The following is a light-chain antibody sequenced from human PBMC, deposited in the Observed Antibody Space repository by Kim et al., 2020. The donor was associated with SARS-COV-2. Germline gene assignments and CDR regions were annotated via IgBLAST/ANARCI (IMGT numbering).Light chain of an antibody. Sequence: SYELTQPPSVSVAPGKTARITCGGNNIGTKSVHWYQQKPGQAPVLVIYYDSDRPSGIPERFSGSKSGNTATLTISRVEAGDEADYYCQVWDSPSDHWVFGGGTQLTVL. V-gene: IGLV3-21*04. CDR1: NIGTKS. CDR3: QVWDSPSDHWV. CDR2: YDS. J-gene: IGLJ3*02.